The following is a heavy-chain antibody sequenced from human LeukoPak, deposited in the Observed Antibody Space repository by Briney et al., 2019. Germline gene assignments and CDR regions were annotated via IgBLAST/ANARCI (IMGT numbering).Heavy chain of an antibody. D-gene: IGHD6-13*01. J-gene: IGHJ6*03. CDR1: GFTFSSYT. V-gene: IGHV3-23*01. Sequence: GGSLRLSCAASGFTFSSYTMSWVRQAPGKGLEWVSAISGSGGSTYYADSVKGRFTISRDNSKNTLYLQMNSLRAEDTAVYYCAKDKGIAAAPLDYMDVWGKGTTVTVSS. CDR2: ISGSGGST. CDR3: AKDKGIAAAPLDYMDV.